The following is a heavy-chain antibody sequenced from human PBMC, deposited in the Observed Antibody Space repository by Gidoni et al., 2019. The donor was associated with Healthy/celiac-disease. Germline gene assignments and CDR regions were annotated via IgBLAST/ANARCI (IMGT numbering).Heavy chain of an antibody. Sequence: EVQLVESGGGWVQPGRSLRLSCAASGFTFDDYAMPWVRQAPGKGLAWVSGIRWNSGSIGYADSVKGRFNIARDNAKNSLYLQMNSLRAEDTALYYCAKDIRGADYLTLYTDNDAFDIWGRGTMVAVSS. V-gene: IGHV3-9*01. D-gene: IGHD4-17*01. J-gene: IGHJ3*02. CDR1: GFTFDDYA. CDR2: IRWNSGSI. CDR3: AKDIRGADYLTLYTDNDAFDI.